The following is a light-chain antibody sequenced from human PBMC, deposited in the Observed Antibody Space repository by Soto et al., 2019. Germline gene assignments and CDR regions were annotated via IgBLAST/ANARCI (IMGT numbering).Light chain of an antibody. V-gene: IGKV1-33*01. CDR2: DAS. CDR3: QQYDNLPIT. J-gene: IGKJ5*01. Sequence: DIQMTQSPSSLSASVGDRVTITCQASQDISNYLNWYQQKPGKAPKLLIYDASNLETEVPSRFSGRGSGTDVTFTIGSLQTEDIATYYGQQYDNLPITFGQGTRLEIK. CDR1: QDISNY.